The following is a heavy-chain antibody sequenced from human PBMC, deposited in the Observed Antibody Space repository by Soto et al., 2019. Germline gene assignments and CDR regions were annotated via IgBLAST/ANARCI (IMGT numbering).Heavy chain of an antibody. CDR2: ISSSSSYI. CDR1: GFTFSSYS. CDR3: ARRGGWGSSGRTPPYYYYGMDV. V-gene: IGHV3-21*01. D-gene: IGHD6-25*01. Sequence: EVQLVESGGGLVKPGGSLRLSCAASGFTFSSYSMNWVRQAPGKGLEWVSSISSSSSYIYYADSVKGRFTISRDNAKNSLYLQMNSLRAEDTAVYYCARRGGWGSSGRTPPYYYYGMDVWGQGTTVTVSS. J-gene: IGHJ6*02.